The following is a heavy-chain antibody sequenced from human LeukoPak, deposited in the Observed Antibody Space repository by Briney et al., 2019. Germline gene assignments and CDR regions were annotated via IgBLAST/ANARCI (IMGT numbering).Heavy chain of an antibody. CDR3: ARGSGHYYGSGSYPGY. CDR1: GFTFSDHY. V-gene: IGHV3-11*06. D-gene: IGHD3-10*01. J-gene: IGHJ4*02. CDR2: ISSSISYT. Sequence: GGSLRLSCAASGFTFSDHYMSWIRQAPGKGLEWVSYISSSISYTNYADSVKGRFTISRDNAKNSLYLQMNSLRAEDTAVYYCARGSGHYYGSGSYPGYWGQGTLVTVSS.